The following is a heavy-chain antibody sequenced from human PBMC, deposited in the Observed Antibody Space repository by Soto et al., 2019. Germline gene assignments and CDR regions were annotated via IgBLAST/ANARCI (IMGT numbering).Heavy chain of an antibody. CDR3: ARDLEMATITPPCY. J-gene: IGHJ4*02. D-gene: IGHD3-3*01. V-gene: IGHV3-33*01. Sequence: GGSMRLSCAASGFTFSSYGMHWVRQAPGKGLEWVAVIWYDGSNKYYADSVKGRFTISRDNSKNTLYLQMNGLRAEDTAVYYCARDLEMATITPPCYWGQGTLVTVSS. CDR1: GFTFSSYG. CDR2: IWYDGSNK.